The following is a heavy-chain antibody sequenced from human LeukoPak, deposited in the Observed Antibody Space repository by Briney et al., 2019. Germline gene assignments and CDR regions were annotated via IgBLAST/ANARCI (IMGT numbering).Heavy chain of an antibody. Sequence: GGSLRLSCAASGFTFSSNYMRWVRQAPGKGLEWVSVIYSGGSTYYSDSGKGRFNISRDNSKNTLYLQMNSLRAEDTAVYYCARDLGDEPGYWGQGTLVTVSS. D-gene: IGHD3-16*01. J-gene: IGHJ4*02. CDR1: GFTFSSNY. CDR3: ARDLGDEPGY. V-gene: IGHV3-53*01. CDR2: IYSGGST.